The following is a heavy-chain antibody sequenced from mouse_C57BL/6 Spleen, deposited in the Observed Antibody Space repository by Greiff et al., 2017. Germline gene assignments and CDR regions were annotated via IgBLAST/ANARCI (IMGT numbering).Heavy chain of an antibody. D-gene: IGHD1-1*01. Sequence: QVQLKESGPGLVQPSQSLSITCTVSGFSLTSYGVHWVRQSPGKGLEWLGVIWSGGGTDYNAAFISRLSISKDNSKSQVFFKMNSLQADDTAIDYCARNYYYGSSTWFAYWGQGTLVTVSA. CDR2: IWSGGGT. V-gene: IGHV2-2*01. CDR3: ARNYYYGSSTWFAY. CDR1: GFSLTSYG. J-gene: IGHJ3*01.